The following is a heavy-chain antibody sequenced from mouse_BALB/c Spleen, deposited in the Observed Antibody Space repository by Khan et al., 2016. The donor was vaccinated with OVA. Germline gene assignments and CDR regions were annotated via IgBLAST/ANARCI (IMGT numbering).Heavy chain of an antibody. CDR1: GYTFTNYG. CDR3: ARGAFDYGRGKNALCAY. V-gene: IGHV9-3-1*01. J-gene: IGHJ3*01. Sequence: QIQLVQSGPELKKPGETVKISCKASGYTFTNYGMNWVKQAPGQGLKWMGGINTYTGEPTYADDLRGRFAFSLETSASTAYLQINNLKNEYTASYSGARGAFDYGRGKNALCAYWGQGTLVTVSA. D-gene: IGHD1-1*01. CDR2: INTYTGEP.